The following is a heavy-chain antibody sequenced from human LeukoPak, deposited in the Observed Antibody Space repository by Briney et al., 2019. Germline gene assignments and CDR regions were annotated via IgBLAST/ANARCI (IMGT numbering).Heavy chain of an antibody. J-gene: IGHJ3*02. Sequence: SETLSLTCSVSGGSISGYYWSWIRQSPGNGLVWIGYIYYSGSTNYNPSLESRVTISLDMSKNQFTLKLNSVTAADTALYYCARHFTYCYDSSGYPRDIFDIWGQGTMVTVSA. CDR2: IYYSGST. D-gene: IGHD3-22*01. V-gene: IGHV4-59*08. CDR1: GGSISGYY. CDR3: ARHFTYCYDSSGYPRDIFDI.